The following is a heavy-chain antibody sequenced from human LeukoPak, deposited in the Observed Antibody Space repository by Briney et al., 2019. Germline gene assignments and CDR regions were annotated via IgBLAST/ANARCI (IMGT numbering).Heavy chain of an antibody. V-gene: IGHV3-48*01. Sequence: SGGSLRLSCAASGFTFSSYSMNWVRQAPGKGLEWISYISSGTITMYYADSVKGRFTISRDNAKNSLYLQMNGLKADDTAVYYCANGWSPDYWGRGTLVTVSS. CDR2: ISSGTITM. D-gene: IGHD2-15*01. CDR1: GFTFSSYS. CDR3: ANGWSPDY. J-gene: IGHJ4*02.